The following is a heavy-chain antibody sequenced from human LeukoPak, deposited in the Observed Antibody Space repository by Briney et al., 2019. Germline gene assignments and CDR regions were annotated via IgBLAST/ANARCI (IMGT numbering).Heavy chain of an antibody. Sequence: GGSLRLSCAASGFTFSSYSMNWVRQAPGKGLEWVSSISSSSSYIYYADSVKGRFTISRDNAKNSLYLQMNSLRAEDTAVHYCARDLSDSYGMDVWGQGTTVTVSS. CDR2: ISSSSSYI. D-gene: IGHD6-25*01. V-gene: IGHV3-21*01. J-gene: IGHJ6*02. CDR3: ARDLSDSYGMDV. CDR1: GFTFSSYS.